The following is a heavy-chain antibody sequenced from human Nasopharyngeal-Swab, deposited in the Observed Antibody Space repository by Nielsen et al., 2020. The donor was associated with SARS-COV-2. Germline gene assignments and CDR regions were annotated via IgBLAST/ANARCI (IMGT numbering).Heavy chain of an antibody. V-gene: IGHV3-48*03. CDR3: ARDGSYYDFWRGHSGTDGMDV. CDR2: ISSSSSTI. D-gene: IGHD3-3*01. Sequence: VRQAPGKRLEWVSYISSSSSTIYYADSVKGRFTISRDSAKNSLYLQMNSLRAEDTAVYYCARDGSYYDFWRGHSGTDGMDVWGQGTTVTVSS. J-gene: IGHJ6*02.